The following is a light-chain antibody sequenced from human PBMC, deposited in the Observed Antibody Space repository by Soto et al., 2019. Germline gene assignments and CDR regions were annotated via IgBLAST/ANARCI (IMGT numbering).Light chain of an antibody. CDR2: DES. J-gene: IGKJ4*01. CDR3: QQSANWPLT. Sequence: PGEKATLSCGASQSVSSYLAWFPXKPGQXTRLVIYDESXXAAGIPAXXSGRGSGTDFTLTISSIQPEDFAVYYCQQSANWPLTFGGGTKVDIK. CDR1: QSVSSY. V-gene: IGKV3-11*01.